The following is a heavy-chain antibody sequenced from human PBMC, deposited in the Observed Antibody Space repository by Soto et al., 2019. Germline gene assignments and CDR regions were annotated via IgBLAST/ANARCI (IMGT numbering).Heavy chain of an antibody. CDR1: GGSISSYY. V-gene: IGHV4-59*08. D-gene: IGHD4-4*01. J-gene: IGHJ4*02. CDR2: IYYSGGT. Sequence: SETLSLTCTVSGGSISSYYWSWIRQPPGKGLEWIGYIYYSGGTNYNPSLKSRVTISVDTSKNQFSLKLSSVTAADTAVYYCARHEGRYSNYAYWGQGTLVTVSS. CDR3: ARHEGRYSNYAY.